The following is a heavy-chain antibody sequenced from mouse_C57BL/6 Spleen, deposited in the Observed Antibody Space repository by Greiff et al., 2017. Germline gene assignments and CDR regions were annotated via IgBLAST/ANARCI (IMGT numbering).Heavy chain of an antibody. J-gene: IGHJ2*01. CDR1: GYTFTDYY. V-gene: IGHV1-26*01. D-gene: IGHD2-4*01. Sequence: EVQLQQSGPELVKPGASVKISCKASGYTFTDYYMNWVKQSHGKSLEWIGDINPNNGGTSYNQKFKGKATLTVDKSSSTAYMELRSLTSEDSAVYYCAREGIYYDYDGYWGQGTTLTVSS. CDR2: INPNNGGT. CDR3: AREGIYYDYDGY.